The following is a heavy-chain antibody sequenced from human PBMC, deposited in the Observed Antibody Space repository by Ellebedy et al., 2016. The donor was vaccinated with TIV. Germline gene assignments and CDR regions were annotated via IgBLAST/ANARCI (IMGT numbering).Heavy chain of an antibody. Sequence: GSLRLXCNVSGSSVGSVYYYWSWIRQSPGEKLDWIGYIHDTGSSHYSPSLKSRVTISQEAFKRQFFLEMTSVTAADTAIYYCASHVGASFTYWGQGTLVTVSS. D-gene: IGHD1-26*01. CDR3: ASHVGASFTY. J-gene: IGHJ4*02. CDR1: GSSVGSVYYY. CDR2: IHDTGSS. V-gene: IGHV4-61*01.